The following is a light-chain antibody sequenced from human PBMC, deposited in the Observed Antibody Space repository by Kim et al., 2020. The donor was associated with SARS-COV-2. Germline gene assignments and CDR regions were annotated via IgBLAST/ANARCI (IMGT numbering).Light chain of an antibody. V-gene: IGLV2-23*02. CDR2: EVN. CDR3: CSYGGTSSFAL. CDR1: SSDIGSYDY. Sequence: QSALTQPASVSGSPGQSITISCTGTSSDIGSYDYVSWYQQHPGKVPELLIFEVNRRPSGISSRFSGSKSGNMVSLTISGLQAEDEADYYCCSYGGTSSFALFGGGTQLTVL. J-gene: IGLJ2*01.